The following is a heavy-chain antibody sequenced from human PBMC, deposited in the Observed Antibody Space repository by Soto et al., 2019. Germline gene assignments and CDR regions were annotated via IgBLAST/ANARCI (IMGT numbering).Heavy chain of an antibody. J-gene: IGHJ6*02. Sequence: ASVKVSCKASGYTFTSYYLQWVRQAPGQGLEWMGIINPSGGHTNYAQTFQGRVTMTTDTSTSTVYMELRSLRSDDTAVYYCAREGVAPYYYYGMDVWGQGTPVTVSS. D-gene: IGHD5-12*01. CDR3: AREGVAPYYYYGMDV. CDR2: INPSGGHT. V-gene: IGHV1-46*01. CDR1: GYTFTSYY.